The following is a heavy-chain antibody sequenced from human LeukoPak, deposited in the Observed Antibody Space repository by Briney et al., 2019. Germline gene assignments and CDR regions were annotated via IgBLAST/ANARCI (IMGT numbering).Heavy chain of an antibody. CDR2: ISYDGSNK. V-gene: IGHV3-30*03. CDR1: GFTFSSYG. D-gene: IGHD3-16*01. Sequence: PGGSLRLSCAASGFTFSSYGMHWVRQAPGKGLEWVAVISYDGSNKYYADSVKGRFTISRDNAKNSLYLQMNSLRAEDTAVFYCARGGGEVDYWGQGTLVTVSS. CDR3: ARGGGEVDY. J-gene: IGHJ4*02.